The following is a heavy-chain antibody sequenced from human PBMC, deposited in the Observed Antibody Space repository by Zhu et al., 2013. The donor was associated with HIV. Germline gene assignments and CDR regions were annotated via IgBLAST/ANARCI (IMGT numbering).Heavy chain of an antibody. D-gene: IGHD6-19*01. Sequence: QVQLVQSGAEVKKPGASVKVSCKASGYTFTSYGISWVRQAPGQGLEWMGWISAYNGNTNYAQKLQGRVTMTTDTSTSTAYMELRSLRSDDTAVYYCARDLSPMVVQWLVTYYYYYGMDVWGQGTTVTVSS. V-gene: IGHV1-18*01. CDR3: ARDLSPMVVQWLVTYYYYYGMDV. CDR1: GYTFTSYG. CDR2: ISAYNGNT. J-gene: IGHJ6*02.